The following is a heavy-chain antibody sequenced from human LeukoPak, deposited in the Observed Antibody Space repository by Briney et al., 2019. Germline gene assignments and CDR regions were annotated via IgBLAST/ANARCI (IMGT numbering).Heavy chain of an antibody. CDR3: AKDYSSGWYGPFDY. CDR1: GFTFSSYG. V-gene: IGHV3-30*02. Sequence: PGGSLRLSCAASGFTFSSYGMHWVRQAPGKGLEWVAFIRYDGSNKYYADSVKGRLTISRDNSKNTLYLQMNSLRAEDTAVYYCAKDYSSGWYGPFDYWGQGTLVTVSS. CDR2: IRYDGSNK. D-gene: IGHD6-19*01. J-gene: IGHJ4*02.